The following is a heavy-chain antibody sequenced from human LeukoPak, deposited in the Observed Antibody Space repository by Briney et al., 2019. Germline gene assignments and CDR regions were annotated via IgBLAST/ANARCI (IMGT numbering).Heavy chain of an antibody. CDR1: GFPFNSYW. CDR3: AKAPGGYMSSSWYGDY. V-gene: IGHV3-7*03. D-gene: IGHD6-13*01. CDR2: IRQDGNIK. J-gene: IGHJ4*02. Sequence: GGSLRLSCAASGFPFNSYWMTWVRQAPGKGLQWVANIRQDGNIKYYVDSVKGRFTISRDNAMNSLYLQMNSLRAEDTAVYYCAKAPGGYMSSSWYGDYWGQGTLVTVSS.